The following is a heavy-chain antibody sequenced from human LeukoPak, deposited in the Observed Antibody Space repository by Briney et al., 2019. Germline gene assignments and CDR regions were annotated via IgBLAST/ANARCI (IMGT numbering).Heavy chain of an antibody. CDR3: ARTYYYDSSGYYFDY. J-gene: IGHJ4*02. V-gene: IGHV1-69*13. D-gene: IGHD3-22*01. CDR2: VIPIFGTA. CDR1: GGTFSSYA. Sequence: SVKVSCKASGGTFSSYAISWVRQAPGQGLEWMGGVIPIFGTANYAQKFQGRVTITADESTSTAYMELSSLRSEDTAVYYCARTYYYDSSGYYFDYWGQGTLVTVSS.